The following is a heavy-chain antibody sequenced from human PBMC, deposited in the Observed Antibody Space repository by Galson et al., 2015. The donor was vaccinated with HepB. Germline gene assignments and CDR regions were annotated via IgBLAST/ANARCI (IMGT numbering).Heavy chain of an antibody. J-gene: IGHJ6*02. CDR1: GFTFSSYA. V-gene: IGHV3-23*01. CDR2: ISGSGGST. Sequence: SLRLSCAASGFTFSSYAMSWVRQAPGKGLEWVSAISGSGGSTYYADSVKGRFTISRDNSKNTLYLQMNSLRAEDTAVYYCAKDGVFLDGSGSPNLGMDVWGQGTTVTVSS. D-gene: IGHD3-10*01. CDR3: AKDGVFLDGSGSPNLGMDV.